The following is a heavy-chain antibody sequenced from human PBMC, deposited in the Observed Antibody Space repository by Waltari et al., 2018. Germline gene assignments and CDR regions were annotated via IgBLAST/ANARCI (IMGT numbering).Heavy chain of an antibody. J-gene: IGHJ3*02. D-gene: IGHD2-2*01. CDR2: IYYSGST. V-gene: IGHV4-39*07. CDR3: ARDGPIYCSSTSCPRGDAFDI. CDR1: GGSISSSSYY. Sequence: QLQLQESGPGLVKPSETLSLTCTVSGGSISSSSYYWGWLRQPPGTGLEWIGSIYYSGSTYYNPSLKSRVTISVDTSKNQFSLKLSSVTAADTAVYYCARDGPIYCSSTSCPRGDAFDIWGQGTMVTVSS.